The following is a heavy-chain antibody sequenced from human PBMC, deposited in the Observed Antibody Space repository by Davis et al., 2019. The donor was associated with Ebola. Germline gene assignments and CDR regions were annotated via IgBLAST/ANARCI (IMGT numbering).Heavy chain of an antibody. V-gene: IGHV3-15*01. CDR2: IKSKTDGGTT. D-gene: IGHD3-3*01. J-gene: IGHJ6*02. Sequence: PGGSLRLSCAASGFTFSNAWMSWVRQAPGKGLEWVGRIKSKTDGGTTDYAAPVKGRFTISRDDSKNTLYLQMNSLKTEDIAVYYCTTETDFGVVTHYYYGMDVWGQGTTVTVSS. CDR1: GFTFSNAW. CDR3: TTETDFGVVTHYYYGMDV.